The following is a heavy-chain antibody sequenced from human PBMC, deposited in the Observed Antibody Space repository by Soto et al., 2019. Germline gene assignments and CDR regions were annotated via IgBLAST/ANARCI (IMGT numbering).Heavy chain of an antibody. Sequence: GGSLRLSCATSGFTFSGSAMHWVRQASGKGLEWVGRIRSRANSYATTYVASVKGRFIISRDDSKNTAYLQMNSLKTEDTAMYYCTSGQRDTFYGMDVWGRGTTVTVYS. CDR3: TSGQRDTFYGMDV. CDR1: GFTFSGSA. D-gene: IGHD5-18*01. V-gene: IGHV3-73*01. CDR2: IRSRANSYAT. J-gene: IGHJ6*02.